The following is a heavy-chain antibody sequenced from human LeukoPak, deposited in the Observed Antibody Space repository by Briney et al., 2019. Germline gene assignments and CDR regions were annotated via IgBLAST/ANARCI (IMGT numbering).Heavy chain of an antibody. D-gene: IGHD3-3*01. CDR3: ARERERFLNL. V-gene: IGHV3-30*04. CDR1: GFTFSSYG. CDR2: ISYDGSDK. J-gene: IGHJ5*02. Sequence: PGRSLRLSCAASGFTFSSYGMHWVRQAPGQGLEWVAVISYDGSDKYYADSVKGRFTISRDNSMNTLYLEMNSLRAEDTAVYYCARERERFLNLWGQGTLVTVSS.